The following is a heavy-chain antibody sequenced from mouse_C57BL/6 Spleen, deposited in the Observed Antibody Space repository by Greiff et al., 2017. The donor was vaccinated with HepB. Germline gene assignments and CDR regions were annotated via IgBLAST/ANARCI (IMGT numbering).Heavy chain of an antibody. V-gene: IGHV3-8*01. CDR3: ARYLYDYDEGWYFDV. D-gene: IGHD2-4*01. Sequence: EVKLQESGPGLAKPSQTLSLTCSVTGYSITSDYWNWIRQFPGKKLEYMGYISYSASTYYNPSLKSRISITQDTSNNQYNLQLNSVTTEDTATDYCARYLYDYDEGWYFDVWGTGTTVTVSS. CDR2: ISYSAST. J-gene: IGHJ1*03. CDR1: GYSITSDY.